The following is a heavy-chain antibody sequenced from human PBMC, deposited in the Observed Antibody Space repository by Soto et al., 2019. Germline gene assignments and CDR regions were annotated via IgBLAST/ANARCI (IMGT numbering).Heavy chain of an antibody. D-gene: IGHD3-9*01. V-gene: IGHV1-2*04. Sequence: ASVKVSCKASGYTFTGYYMHWVRQAPGQGLEWMGWINPNSGGTNYAQKFQGWVTMTRDTSISTAYMELSRLRSDDTAVYYCARARLLRYFDRLLDPYYYYYGMDVWGQGTTVTVSS. CDR1: GYTFTGYY. CDR3: ARARLLRYFDRLLDPYYYYYGMDV. J-gene: IGHJ6*02. CDR2: INPNSGGT.